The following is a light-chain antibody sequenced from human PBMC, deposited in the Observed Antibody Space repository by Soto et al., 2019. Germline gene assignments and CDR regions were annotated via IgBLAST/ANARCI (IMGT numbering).Light chain of an antibody. Sequence: IQMTHSPSSLSASLVDMVTITCRASQSISNYLNWYQQKPGKAPKLLIYAASSLQSGVPSRFRGSGSGTDFTLTISSLQPEDFATYYCQQSYSTWLTFGGGTKVDIK. J-gene: IGKJ4*01. CDR1: QSISNY. CDR3: QQSYSTWLT. CDR2: AAS. V-gene: IGKV1-39*01.